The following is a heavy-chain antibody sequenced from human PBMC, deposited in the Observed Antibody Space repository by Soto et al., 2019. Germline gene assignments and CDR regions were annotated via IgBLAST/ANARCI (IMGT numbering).Heavy chain of an antibody. J-gene: IGHJ4*02. Sequence: SETLSLTCCVSGGSISSYYWSWIRQPPGKGLEWIGYIYYSGSTNYNPSLKSRVTISVDTSKNQFSLKLNSMTAADTAVYYCARHNYGSGSTYFDYWGQGTLVTVSS. CDR3: ARHNYGSGSTYFDY. D-gene: IGHD3-10*01. V-gene: IGHV4-59*08. CDR1: GGSISSYY. CDR2: IYYSGST.